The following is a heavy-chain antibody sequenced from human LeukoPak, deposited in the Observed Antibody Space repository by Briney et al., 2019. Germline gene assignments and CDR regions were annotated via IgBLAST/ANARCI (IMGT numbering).Heavy chain of an antibody. J-gene: IGHJ4*02. CDR1: GFTFSSYT. D-gene: IGHD6-19*01. CDR3: ARDPSNSSGWNYFDY. CDR2: ISSSYNTI. V-gene: IGHV3-48*01. Sequence: PGGSLRLSCAASGFTFSSYTMNWVRQAPGKGLEWVSYISSSYNTIYYADSVKGRFTISRDNAKNSLYLQMDSLRAEDTAVYYCARDPSNSSGWNYFDYWGQGTLVTVPS.